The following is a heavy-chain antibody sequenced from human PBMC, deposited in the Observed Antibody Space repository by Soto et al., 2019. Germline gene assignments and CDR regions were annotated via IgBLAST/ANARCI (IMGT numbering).Heavy chain of an antibody. V-gene: IGHV1-46*03. J-gene: IGHJ2*01. CDR2: INPSGGST. Sequence: QVQLVQSGAEVKKPGASVKVSCKASGYTFTTYFIHWVRQAPGQGLEWMGLINPSGGSTSYAQKFRGRVTMTRDTSTSTVYMELSSLRSEDTAVYYCTSCIATASAWYFDLWGRGTLVTVSS. CDR1: GYTFTTYF. D-gene: IGHD2-21*01. CDR3: TSCIATASAWYFDL.